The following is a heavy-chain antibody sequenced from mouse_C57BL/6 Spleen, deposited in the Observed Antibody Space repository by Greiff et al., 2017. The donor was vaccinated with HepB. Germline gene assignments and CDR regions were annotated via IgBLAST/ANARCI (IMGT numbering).Heavy chain of an antibody. V-gene: IGHV1-53*01. CDR2: INPSNGGT. Sequence: VQLQQSGTELVKPGASVKLSCKASGYTFTSYWMHWVKQRPGQGLEWIGNINPSNGGTNNNEKFKSKATLTVNKSSSTAYMQLSSLTSEDSAVYYCSRRSFYYSNSYLDCWGQGTTLTVSS. CDR1: GYTFTSYW. D-gene: IGHD2-5*01. J-gene: IGHJ2*01. CDR3: SRRSFYYSNSYLDC.